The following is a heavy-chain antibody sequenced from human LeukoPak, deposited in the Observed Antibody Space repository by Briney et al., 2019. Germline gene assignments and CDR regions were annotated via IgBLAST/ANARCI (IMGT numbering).Heavy chain of an antibody. CDR2: IKEDESEK. CDR3: ARVRVSSYYGMDI. V-gene: IGHV3-7*05. CDR1: GFPFRDYW. Sequence: GGSLRLSCAASGFPFRDYWMTWVRQAPGKGLEWVANIKEDESEKYYVDSVKGRFTVSRVNDKSSLYMQMNSLRAEDTAVYYCARVRVSSYYGMDIWGQGTTVTVSS. J-gene: IGHJ6*02. D-gene: IGHD2/OR15-2a*01.